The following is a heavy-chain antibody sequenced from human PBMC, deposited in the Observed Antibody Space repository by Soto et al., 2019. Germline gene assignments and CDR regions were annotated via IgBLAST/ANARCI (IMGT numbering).Heavy chain of an antibody. V-gene: IGHV3-23*01. CDR1: GFTFSSYA. CDR3: AKTLVGTNYGDLFDY. D-gene: IGHD4-17*01. Sequence: PGGSLRLSCAASGFTFSSYAMSWVRQAPGKGLEWVSAISGSGGSTYYADSVKGRFTISRDNSKNTLYLQMNSLRAEDTAVYYCAKTLVGTNYGDLFDYWGQGTLVTVSS. CDR2: ISGSGGST. J-gene: IGHJ4*02.